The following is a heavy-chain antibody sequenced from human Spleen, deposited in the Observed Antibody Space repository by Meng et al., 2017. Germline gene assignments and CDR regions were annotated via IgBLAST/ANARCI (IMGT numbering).Heavy chain of an antibody. D-gene: IGHD2-15*01. J-gene: IGHJ1*01. CDR2: VNSARSVT. Sequence: VSRGEAGGGLVEPGGPLRRSRAAAVFIVDTYAMSWVRQAPGKGVEGVSRVNSARSVTAYADSVKGRFTISRENAKTTVYLQMTSLRAEDTAVYYCARPRSEDSRQFFQHWGQGSLVTVSS. V-gene: IGHV3-74*03. CDR1: VFIVDTYA. CDR3: ARPRSEDSRQFFQH.